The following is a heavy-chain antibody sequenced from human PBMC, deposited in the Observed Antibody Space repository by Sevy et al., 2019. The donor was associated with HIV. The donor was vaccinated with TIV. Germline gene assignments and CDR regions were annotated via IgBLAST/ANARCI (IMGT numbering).Heavy chain of an antibody. V-gene: IGHV3-30*18. Sequence: GGSLSLSCAASGFTFSSYGMHWVRKAPDQGLEWVAVISYDGSNKYYADSVKGRLTISGDNSKNTLYLQMDSLRSEDTAVYYCAKVWSGSVYYFDYWGQGTLVTVSS. CDR3: AKVWSGSVYYFDY. CDR2: ISYDGSNK. CDR1: GFTFSSYG. J-gene: IGHJ4*02. D-gene: IGHD1-26*01.